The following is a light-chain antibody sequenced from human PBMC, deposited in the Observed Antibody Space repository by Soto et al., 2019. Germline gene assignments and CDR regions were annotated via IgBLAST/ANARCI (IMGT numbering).Light chain of an antibody. CDR2: KVS. J-gene: IGKJ1*01. CDR1: QSVNDW. CDR3: QQYNSYSWT. Sequence: DIQMTQSPSTLSASVGDRVTITCRASQSVNDWLAWYQQKPGKAPNLLIYKVSNLESGVPSRFSGSGSGTELTLTISSLQPDDFATYYCQQYNSYSWTFGQGTKVEIK. V-gene: IGKV1-5*03.